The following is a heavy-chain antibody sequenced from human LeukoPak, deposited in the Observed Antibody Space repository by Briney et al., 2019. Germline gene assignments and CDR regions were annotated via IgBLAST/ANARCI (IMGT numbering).Heavy chain of an antibody. V-gene: IGHV4-39*07. CDR1: GGSISSSSYY. J-gene: IGHJ4*02. D-gene: IGHD5-12*01. Sequence: SETLSLTCTVSGGSISSSSYYWGWIRQPPGKGLEWIGSIYYSGSTYYNPSLKSRFTISVDTSKNQFSLKLSSVTAADTAVYYCARSGSGYLRYYFDYWGQGTLVTVSS. CDR2: IYYSGST. CDR3: ARSGSGYLRYYFDY.